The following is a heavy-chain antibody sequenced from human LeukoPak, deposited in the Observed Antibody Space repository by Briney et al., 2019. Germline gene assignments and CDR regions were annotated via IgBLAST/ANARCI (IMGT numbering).Heavy chain of an antibody. J-gene: IGHJ4*02. Sequence: ASETLSLTCAVYGGSFSGYYWSWIRQPPGKGLEWIGEINHSGSTNYNPSLKSRVTISVDTSKNQFSLKLSSVTAADTAVYYCAREGRGYYDSSGYSLAYWGQGTLVTVSS. V-gene: IGHV4-34*01. CDR3: AREGRGYYDSSGYSLAY. D-gene: IGHD3-22*01. CDR1: GGSFSGYY. CDR2: INHSGST.